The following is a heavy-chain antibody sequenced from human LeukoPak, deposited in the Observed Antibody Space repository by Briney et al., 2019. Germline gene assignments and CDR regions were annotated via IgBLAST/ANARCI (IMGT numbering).Heavy chain of an antibody. CDR1: GYTFTSYD. J-gene: IGHJ4*02. CDR3: ARGGFGSGSHFDY. CDR2: MNPNSGNT. V-gene: IGHV1-8*03. Sequence: GASVKVSCKASGYTFTSYDINWVRQATGQGLEWMGWMNPNSGNTGYAQKFQGRVTITRSTSISTAYMELSSLRSEDTAIYYCARGGFGSGSHFDYWGQGTLVTVSS. D-gene: IGHD3-10*01.